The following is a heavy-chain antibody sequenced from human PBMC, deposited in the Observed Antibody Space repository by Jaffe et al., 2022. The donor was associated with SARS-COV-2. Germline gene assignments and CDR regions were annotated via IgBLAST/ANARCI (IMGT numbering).Heavy chain of an antibody. CDR3: ARSAAGPGGGKMGATKRLFHY. J-gene: IGHJ4*02. CDR2: MNPNSGNT. CDR1: GYTFTSYD. D-gene: IGHD1-26*01. Sequence: QVQLVQSGAEVKKPGASVKVSCKASGYTFTSYDINWVRQATGQGLEWMGWMNPNSGNTGYAQKFQGRVTMTRNTSISTAYMELSSLRSEDTAVYYCARSAAGPGGGKMGATKRLFHYWGQGTLVTVSS. V-gene: IGHV1-8*01.